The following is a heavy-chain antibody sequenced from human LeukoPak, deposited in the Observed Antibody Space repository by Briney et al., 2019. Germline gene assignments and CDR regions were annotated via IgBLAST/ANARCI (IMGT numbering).Heavy chain of an antibody. Sequence: PSETLSLTCAVYGGSFSGYYWSWIRQPPGKGLEWIGEINHSGSTNYNPSLKSRVTISVDTSKNQFSLKLSSVTAADTAVYYCARRRGSGSRRVFDYWGQGTLVTVSS. CDR3: ARRRGSGSRRVFDY. J-gene: IGHJ4*02. CDR2: INHSGST. CDR1: GGSFSGYY. D-gene: IGHD1-26*01. V-gene: IGHV4-34*01.